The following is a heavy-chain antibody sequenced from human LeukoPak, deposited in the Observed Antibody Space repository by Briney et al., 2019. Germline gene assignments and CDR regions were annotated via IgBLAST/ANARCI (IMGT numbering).Heavy chain of an antibody. CDR1: GYSISSGYY. Sequence: SETLSLTCTVSGYSISSGYYWGWIRQPPGEGLEWIGAISNSGKTYYKSSLQSRVTISMDTLKNDFSLRLTSATVADTAFYYCARAPGSGWSDWSQRTLVTLSS. V-gene: IGHV4-38-2*02. J-gene: IGHJ4*02. D-gene: IGHD6-19*01. CDR3: ARAPGSGWSD. CDR2: ISNSGKT.